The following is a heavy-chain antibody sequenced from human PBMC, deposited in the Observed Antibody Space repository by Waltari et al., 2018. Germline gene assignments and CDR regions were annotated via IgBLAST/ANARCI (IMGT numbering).Heavy chain of an antibody. CDR2: LFDGWTK. V-gene: IGHV3-66*01. CDR3: ARESWWAFDS. J-gene: IGHJ4*02. Sequence: EVQLVESGGGLVQPGGSLRLSCAASGFTVSSYYMTWVRQAPGWGLEWVSLLFDGWTKRYADSVKGRFTISKDDSKNTLYLQMNSLRAEDTAVYYCARESWWAFDSWGQGTLVTVSS. CDR1: GFTVSSYY. D-gene: IGHD2-15*01.